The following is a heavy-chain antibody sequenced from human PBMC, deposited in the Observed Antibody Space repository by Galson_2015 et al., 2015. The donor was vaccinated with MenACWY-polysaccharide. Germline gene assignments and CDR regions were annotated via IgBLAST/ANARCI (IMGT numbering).Heavy chain of an antibody. D-gene: IGHD6-19*01. CDR1: GFSFSTYN. CDR3: AKDGWYEGGSSTFDI. Sequence: SLRLSCAGSGFSFSTYNMNWVRQAPGKGLEWLSYITSSSTTTYYADSVKGRFTISRDNSKNTLFLQMSSLRAEDTAVYYCAKDGWYEGGSSTFDIWGQGTMVTVSS. J-gene: IGHJ3*02. V-gene: IGHV3-48*01. CDR2: ITSSSTTT.